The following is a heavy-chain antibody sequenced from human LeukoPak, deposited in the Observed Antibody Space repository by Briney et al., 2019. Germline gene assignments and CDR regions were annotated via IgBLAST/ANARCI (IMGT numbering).Heavy chain of an antibody. CDR2: ISSSGSYI. D-gene: IGHD4-23*01. CDR1: GFTLSSYW. J-gene: IGHJ4*02. V-gene: IGHV3-21*01. Sequence: PGGSLRLSCAASGFTLSSYWMHWVRQAPGKGLEWVSFISSSGSYIFYADSVKGRFTISRDNAKNSLYLQMNSLRAEDTAVYYCARDLGPYDFGANSDFGYWGQGTLVTVSS. CDR3: ARDLGPYDFGANSDFGY.